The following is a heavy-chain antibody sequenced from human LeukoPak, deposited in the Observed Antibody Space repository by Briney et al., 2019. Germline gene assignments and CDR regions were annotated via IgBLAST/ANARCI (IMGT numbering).Heavy chain of an antibody. J-gene: IGHJ4*02. CDR2: ISWNSATI. CDR1: GFTFDNYA. V-gene: IGHV3-9*03. Sequence: GGSLRLSCAASGFTFDNYAMRVRQTPGKGLEWVSHISWNSATIEYADSVKGRFTISRDNAKNSLYLQMNSLRAEDMALYYCVKEVGAAVGRSSFDYWGQGTLVTVSS. CDR3: VKEVGAAVGRSSFDY. D-gene: IGHD6-13*01.